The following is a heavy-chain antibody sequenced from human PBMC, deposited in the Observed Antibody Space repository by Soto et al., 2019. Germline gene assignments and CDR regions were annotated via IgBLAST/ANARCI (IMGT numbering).Heavy chain of an antibody. CDR2: IIPIFDTA. D-gene: IGHD1-26*01. CDR3: AREWETAAVATNSFDL. CDR1: GGTFSNSA. V-gene: IGHV1-69*12. J-gene: IGHJ2*01. Sequence: QVQLVQSGAELKKPGSSVKVSCKASGGTFSNSAISWVRQAPGQGLEWMGGIIPIFDTAYYAQNFQGRVTISADESTSTVYMEVSSLTSDDTAVYYCAREWETAAVATNSFDLWGRGTLVTVSS.